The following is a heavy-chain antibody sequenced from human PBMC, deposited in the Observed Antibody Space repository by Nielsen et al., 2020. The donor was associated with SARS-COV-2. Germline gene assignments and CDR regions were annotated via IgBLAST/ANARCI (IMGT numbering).Heavy chain of an antibody. Sequence: GGSLRLSCSASGFTFSSYAMHWVRQAPGKGLEYVSAISSNGGSTYYADSVKGRFTISRDNSKNTLYLQMSSLRAEDTAVYYCARDLYYDSSGFDYWGQGTLVTVSS. CDR3: ARDLYYDSSGFDY. D-gene: IGHD3-22*01. V-gene: IGHV3-64D*06. J-gene: IGHJ4*02. CDR1: GFTFSSYA. CDR2: ISSNGGST.